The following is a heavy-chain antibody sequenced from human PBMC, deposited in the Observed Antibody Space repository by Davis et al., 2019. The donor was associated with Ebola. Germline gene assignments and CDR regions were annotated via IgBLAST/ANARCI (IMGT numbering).Heavy chain of an antibody. CDR1: GFNLRSYE. CDR3: AREEDYYGSSPFGY. Sequence: GGSLRLSCAASGFNLRSYEMNWIRQAPGKGLECISYISSSGSSMYYADSVKGRFTISRDNAKNSLYLQMNSLRAEDTALYYCAREEDYYGSSPFGYWGQGTLVTVSA. CDR2: ISSSGSSM. V-gene: IGHV3-48*03. D-gene: IGHD3-10*01. J-gene: IGHJ4*02.